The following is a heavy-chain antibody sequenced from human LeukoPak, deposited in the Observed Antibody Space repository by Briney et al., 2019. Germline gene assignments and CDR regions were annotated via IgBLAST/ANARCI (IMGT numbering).Heavy chain of an antibody. V-gene: IGHV3-23*01. Sequence: GGSLRLSCAASGFPFTVYPTHWVRQAPGKGLEWVSAISGSGGSTYYADSVKGRFTISRDNSKNTLYLQMNSLRAEDTAVYYCAVLEGDYYDSSGYYNYWGQGTLVTVSS. CDR3: AVLEGDYYDSSGYYNY. J-gene: IGHJ4*02. D-gene: IGHD3-22*01. CDR1: GFPFTVYP. CDR2: ISGSGGST.